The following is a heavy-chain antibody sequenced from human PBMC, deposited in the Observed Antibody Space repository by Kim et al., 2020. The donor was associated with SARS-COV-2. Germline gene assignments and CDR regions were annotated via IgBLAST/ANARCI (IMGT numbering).Heavy chain of an antibody. CDR1: GFTFSSYG. CDR3: ASCSGGSCYSYDY. Sequence: GGSLRLSCAASGFTFSSYGMHWVRQAPGKGLEWVAVISYDGSNKYYADSVKGRFTISRDNSKNTLYLQMNSLRAEDTAVYYCASCSGGSCYSYDYWGQGTLVTVSS. CDR2: ISYDGSNK. J-gene: IGHJ4*02. D-gene: IGHD2-15*01. V-gene: IGHV3-33*05.